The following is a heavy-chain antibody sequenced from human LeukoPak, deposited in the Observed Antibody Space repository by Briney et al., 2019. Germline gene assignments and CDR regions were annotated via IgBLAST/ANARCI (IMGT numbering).Heavy chain of an antibody. J-gene: IGHJ4*01. Sequence: GGSLRLSCAASGFTFSDYYMSWIRQPPGKGLEWVSYIHKSDGTTYYPDSVRGRFTISRDNAKNSLFLQMDSLRAEDTAVYYCARGHWQLEIWGPGILVTVSS. D-gene: IGHD6-6*01. CDR1: GFTFSDYY. CDR2: IHKSDGTT. V-gene: IGHV3-11*01. CDR3: ARGHWQLEI.